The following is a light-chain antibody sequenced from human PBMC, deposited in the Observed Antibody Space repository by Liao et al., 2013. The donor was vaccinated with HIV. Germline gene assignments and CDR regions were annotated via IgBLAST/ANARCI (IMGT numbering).Light chain of an antibody. CDR2: KDS. J-gene: IGLJ2*01. CDR3: QVWDSHHDHLGVV. Sequence: SYELTQPPSVSVSPGQTARITCSGDALPKQYAYWYQQKPGQAPVMVIYKDSERPSGIPERFSGSSSGTTVTLTISGVQAEDEADYYCQVWDSHHDHLGVVFGGGTKLTVL. V-gene: IGLV3-25*03. CDR1: ALPKQY.